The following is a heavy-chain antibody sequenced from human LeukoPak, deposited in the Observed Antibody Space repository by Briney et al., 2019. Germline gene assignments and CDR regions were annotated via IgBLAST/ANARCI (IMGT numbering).Heavy chain of an antibody. D-gene: IGHD6-13*01. CDR1: GGSFSGCY. CDR3: ARGLSWFSGSGDYMDV. V-gene: IGHV4-34*01. J-gene: IGHJ6*03. Sequence: PSETLSLTCAVYGGSFSGCYWSWIRQPPGKGLEWIGEINHSGSTNYNPSLKSRVTISVDTSKNQFSLKLSSVTVADTAVYYCARGLSWFSGSGDYMDVWGKGTTVTVSS. CDR2: INHSGST.